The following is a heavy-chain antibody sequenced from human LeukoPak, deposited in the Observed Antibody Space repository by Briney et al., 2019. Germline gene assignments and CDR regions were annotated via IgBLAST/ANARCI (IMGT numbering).Heavy chain of an antibody. CDR2: INPDGRTT. CDR3: ARDSRFTGYSGYDYSSFDY. CDR1: GFSFSNSW. Sequence: PGGSLRLSCAATGFSFSNSWIHWVRQAPGKGLVWVSRINPDGRTTTYADSVRGRFTISRDNAKNSLYLQMNSLRDEDTAIYYCARDSRFTGYSGYDYSSFDYWGQGTLVTVSS. D-gene: IGHD5-12*01. J-gene: IGHJ4*02. V-gene: IGHV3-74*01.